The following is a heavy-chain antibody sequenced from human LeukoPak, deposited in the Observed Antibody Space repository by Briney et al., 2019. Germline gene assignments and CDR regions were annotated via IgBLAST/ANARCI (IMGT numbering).Heavy chain of an antibody. CDR3: ATDDLYYGSGSYYNGGGV. D-gene: IGHD3-10*01. J-gene: IGHJ6*02. V-gene: IGHV3-23*01. CDR1: GFTFSSYA. CDR2: ISGSGGST. Sequence: GGSLRLSCAASGFTFSSYAMSWVRQAPGKGLEWVSAISGSGGSTYYADSVKGRFTISRDNSKNTLYLQMNSLRAEDTAVYYCATDDLYYGSGSYYNGGGVGGQGTTVTVSS.